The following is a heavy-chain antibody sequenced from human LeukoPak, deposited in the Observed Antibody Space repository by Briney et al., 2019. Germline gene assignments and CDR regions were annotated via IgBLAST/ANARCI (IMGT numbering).Heavy chain of an antibody. Sequence: ASVKVSCKASGYIFSSYGIIWVRQAPGQGLEWMGWISGNNGNTNYAQNLQGRATMTTDTSTSTAYMELRSLTSDDTAVYYCARDYAILAGYPSFDSWGQGTLVIVSS. CDR2: ISGNNGNT. V-gene: IGHV1-18*01. J-gene: IGHJ4*02. D-gene: IGHD3-9*01. CDR1: GYIFSSYG. CDR3: ARDYAILAGYPSFDS.